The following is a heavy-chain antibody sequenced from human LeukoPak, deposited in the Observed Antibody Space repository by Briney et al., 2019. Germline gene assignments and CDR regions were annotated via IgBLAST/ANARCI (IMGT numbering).Heavy chain of an antibody. V-gene: IGHV3-66*02. CDR2: IYSGGST. CDR1: GFTFSSYA. Sequence: PGGSLRLSCAASGFTFSSYAMSWIRQAPGKGLEWISVIYSGGSTYYADSVKGRFTISRDNSKNTLYIQMNSLRAEDTAVYYCARESSNGYFLPYWGQGTLVTVSS. J-gene: IGHJ4*02. D-gene: IGHD3-22*01. CDR3: ARESSNGYFLPY.